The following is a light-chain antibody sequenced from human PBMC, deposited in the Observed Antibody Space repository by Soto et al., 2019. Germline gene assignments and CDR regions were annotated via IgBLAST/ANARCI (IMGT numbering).Light chain of an antibody. CDR3: QQYYNVPYS. CDR2: WSS. CDR1: RNVLNRSNNKNY. V-gene: IGKV4-1*01. Sequence: DIVMTQSPDSLAVSLGERATINCKSSRNVLNRSNNKNYLSWYQQKPGQAPNLILYWSSTRESGVPDRFNGSGCGRDVTLTISSLQAEYVEVYYGQQYYNVPYSFGRGTKLEIK. J-gene: IGKJ2*03.